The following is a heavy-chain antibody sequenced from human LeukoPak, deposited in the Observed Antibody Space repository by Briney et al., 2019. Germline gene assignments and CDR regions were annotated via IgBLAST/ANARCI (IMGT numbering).Heavy chain of an antibody. CDR2: INPIFGTA. V-gene: IGHV1-69*05. Sequence: SVKVSCKASGCTFSSCAISWVRQAPGQGLEWMGGINPIFGTANYAQKFQGRVTITTDASTSTAYMELSSLRSEDTAVYYSARDSGWKYILDYWGEGTLVTVSS. CDR1: GCTFSSCA. J-gene: IGHJ4*02. D-gene: IGHD1-7*01. CDR3: ARDSGWKYILDY.